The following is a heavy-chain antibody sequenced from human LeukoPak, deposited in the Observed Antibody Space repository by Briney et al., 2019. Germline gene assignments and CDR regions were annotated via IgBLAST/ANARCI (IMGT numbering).Heavy chain of an antibody. CDR1: GFAFNNYA. CDR3: AKEGDSSGYYVILCFFDY. J-gene: IGHJ4*02. V-gene: IGHV3-23*01. D-gene: IGHD6-19*01. CDR2: IVGSGGST. Sequence: PGGSLRFSCAASGFAFNNYAMSWFGQALGRGLEGASSIVGSGGSTYYADSVRGRFTMSRDNSKNTLYLQMNSLRAEDTAVYFCAKEGDSSGYYVILCFFDYWGQGTLVTVSS.